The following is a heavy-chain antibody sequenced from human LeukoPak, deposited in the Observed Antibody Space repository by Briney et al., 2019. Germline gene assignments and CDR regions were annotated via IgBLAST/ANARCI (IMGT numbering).Heavy chain of an antibody. V-gene: IGHV3-7*03. Sequence: GGSLRLSCAASGFTFSSYWMNWARQAPGKGLEWVASINHNGNVNYYVDSVKGRFTISRDNSKNTLYLQMNSLRAEDTAVYYCTRGASYYDYWGQGTLVTVSS. CDR3: TRGASYYDY. J-gene: IGHJ4*02. D-gene: IGHD3-10*01. CDR1: GFTFSSYW. CDR2: INHNGNVN.